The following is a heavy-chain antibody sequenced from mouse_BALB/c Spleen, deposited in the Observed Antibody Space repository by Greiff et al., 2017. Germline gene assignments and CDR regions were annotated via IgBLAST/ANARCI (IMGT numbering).Heavy chain of an antibody. CDR1: GFTFSSFG. V-gene: IGHV5-17*02. D-gene: IGHD1-1*01. Sequence: EVQRVESGGGLVQPGGSRKLSCAASGFTFSSFGMHWVRQAPEKGLEWVAYISSGSSTIYYADTVKGRFTISRDNPKNTLFLQMTSLRSEDTAMYYCAREDYGSSYRAMDYWGQGTSVTVSS. J-gene: IGHJ4*01. CDR3: AREDYGSSYRAMDY. CDR2: ISSGSSTI.